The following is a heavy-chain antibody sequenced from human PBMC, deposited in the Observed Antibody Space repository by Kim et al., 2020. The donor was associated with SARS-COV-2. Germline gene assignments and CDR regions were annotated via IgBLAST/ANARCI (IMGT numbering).Heavy chain of an antibody. D-gene: IGHD3-10*01. CDR1: GDSVFSNSAA. Sequence: SQTLSLTCDISGDSVFSNSAACFWSRQSPSRRLECLARTYYRSKWTIDYAPSVKGRITLSSDTSKNQIYLQLNSVTPHDTSVYYCTSGSFRNGMDVWGQGTTVTVSS. J-gene: IGHJ6*02. CDR2: TYYRSKWTI. V-gene: IGHV6-1*01. CDR3: TSGSFRNGMDV.